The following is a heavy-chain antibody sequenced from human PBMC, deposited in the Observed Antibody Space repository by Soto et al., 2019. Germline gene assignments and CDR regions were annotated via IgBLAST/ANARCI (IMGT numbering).Heavy chain of an antibody. CDR3: AKDPSNGFYFDY. V-gene: IGHV3-30*18. J-gene: IGHJ4*02. CDR1: GFTFSSYG. D-gene: IGHD2-8*01. Sequence: GGSLRLSCAASGFTFSSYGMHWVRQAPGKGLEWVAVISYDGSNKYYEDSVKGRFTISRDNSKNTLYLQMNSLRAEDTAVYYCAKDPSNGFYFDYWGQGTLVTVSS. CDR2: ISYDGSNK.